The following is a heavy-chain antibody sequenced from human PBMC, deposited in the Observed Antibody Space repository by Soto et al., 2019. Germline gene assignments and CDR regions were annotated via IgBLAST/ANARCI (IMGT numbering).Heavy chain of an antibody. Sequence: EVQVVESGGDLVQPGGSLRLSCVGSGFTFSSHWMHWVRQAPGKGLVWVAHIPHDGSGATYVDSVKGRFTISRANAKNTLYRPMKTLRFEDTAVYYCADLFAGFDIWGQGTMVTVSS. V-gene: IGHV3-74*01. CDR3: ADLFAGFDI. D-gene: IGHD3-10*02. CDR2: IPHDGSGA. J-gene: IGHJ3*02. CDR1: GFTFSSHW.